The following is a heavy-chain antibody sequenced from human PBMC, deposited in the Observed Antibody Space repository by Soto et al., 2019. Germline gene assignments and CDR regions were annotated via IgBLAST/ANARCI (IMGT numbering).Heavy chain of an antibody. J-gene: IGHJ4*02. V-gene: IGHV4-28*01. CDR3: ARSTRGVSSRLFDY. CDR2: IYYSGST. Sequence: SETLSLTCPASGYSISSSNWCGWLQQPPAKGLEWIGYIYYSGSTCYNPSLKSRVTMSVDTSKNQCSLKLSSVTAVDTAVYYCARSTRGVSSRLFDYWGEGSLV. CDR1: GYSISSSNW. D-gene: IGHD3-10*01.